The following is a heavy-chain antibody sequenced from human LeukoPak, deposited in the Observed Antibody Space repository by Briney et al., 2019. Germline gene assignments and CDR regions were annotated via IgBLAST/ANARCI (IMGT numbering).Heavy chain of an antibody. V-gene: IGHV3-30*02. CDR2: IRYDGSNK. D-gene: IGHD1-26*01. CDR3: AKPYSGNYAFFFDY. CDR1: GFTFSSYG. J-gene: IGHJ4*02. Sequence: GGSLRLSCAASGFTFSSYGMHWVRQAPGKGLEWVAFIRYDGSNKYYADSVKGRFTIPRDNSKNTLYLQMNSLRAEDTAVYYCAKPYSGNYAFFFDYWGQGTLVTVSS.